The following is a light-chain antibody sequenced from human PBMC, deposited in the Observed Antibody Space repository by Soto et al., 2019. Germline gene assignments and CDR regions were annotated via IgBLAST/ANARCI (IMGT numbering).Light chain of an antibody. V-gene: IGKV1D-12*01. J-gene: IGKJ4*01. CDR2: TTS. CDR3: QQANSFTLT. CDR1: QGINNW. Sequence: DIQMTQSPSSVSASVGDRVTITCRASQGINNWLAWYQQKPGKAPKLLIYTTSSLQSGVPSRFSGSRSGTEFTLTISSLQPEDSATYYCQQANSFTLTFGGGTKVDIK.